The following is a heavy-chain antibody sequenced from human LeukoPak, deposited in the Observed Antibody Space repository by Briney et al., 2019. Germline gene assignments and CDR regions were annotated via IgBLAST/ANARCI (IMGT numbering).Heavy chain of an antibody. V-gene: IGHV1-2*02. CDR3: AIGRGGQQLGDY. D-gene: IGHD6-13*01. Sequence: GASVKVSCKASGYTFTGYYMHWVRQAPGQGLEWMGWINPNSGGTNYAQKFQGRVTMTRDTSISTAYMELSRLKASDTAMYYCAIGRGGQQLGDYWGQGTLVTVSS. CDR1: GYTFTGYY. J-gene: IGHJ4*02. CDR2: INPNSGGT.